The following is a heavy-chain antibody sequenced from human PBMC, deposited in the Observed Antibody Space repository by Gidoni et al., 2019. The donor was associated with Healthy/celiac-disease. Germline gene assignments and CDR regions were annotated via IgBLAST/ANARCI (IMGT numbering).Heavy chain of an antibody. D-gene: IGHD3-22*01. CDR3: ARAGFPGYDSSGYYYYYGMDV. V-gene: IGHV4-31*03. Sequence: QVQLQESGPGLVKPSQTLSLTCTASGGSISSGGYYWSWIRQHPGKGLEWIGYIYYSGSTYYNPSLKSRVTISVDTSKNQFSLKLSSVTAADTAVYYCARAGFPGYDSSGYYYYYGMDVWGQGTTVTVSS. J-gene: IGHJ6*02. CDR2: IYYSGST. CDR1: GGSISSGGYY.